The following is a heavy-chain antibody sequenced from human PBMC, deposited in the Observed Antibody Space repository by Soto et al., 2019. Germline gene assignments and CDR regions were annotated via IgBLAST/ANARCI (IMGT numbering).Heavy chain of an antibody. CDR1: GFTFSSYA. D-gene: IGHD2-15*01. CDR3: AKDEGVVVVAVPDAFDI. CDR2: ISGSGGST. Sequence: GGSLRLSCAAPGFTFSSYAMSWVRQAPGKGLEWVSAISGSGGSTYYADSVKGRFTISRDNSKNTLYLQMNSLRAEDTAVYYCAKDEGVVVVAVPDAFDIWGQGTMVTVSS. J-gene: IGHJ3*02. V-gene: IGHV3-23*01.